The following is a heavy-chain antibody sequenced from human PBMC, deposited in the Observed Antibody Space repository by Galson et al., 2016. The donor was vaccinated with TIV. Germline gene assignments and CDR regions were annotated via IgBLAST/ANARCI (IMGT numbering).Heavy chain of an antibody. Sequence: SVKVSCKASGDTFTGYYVHWVRQAPGQGLEWMGWIDPRSVATNYAQKFQGRVTMTRDTSISTAHMELTRLTPDDTAVYYCARDPGYFVYWGQGTLVTVSS. CDR2: IDPRSVAT. CDR1: GDTFTGYY. V-gene: IGHV1-2*02. CDR3: ARDPGYFVY. D-gene: IGHD1-1*01. J-gene: IGHJ4*02.